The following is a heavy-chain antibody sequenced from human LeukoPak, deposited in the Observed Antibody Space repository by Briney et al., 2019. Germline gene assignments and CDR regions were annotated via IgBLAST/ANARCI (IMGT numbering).Heavy chain of an antibody. CDR1: GYTFTNYY. CDR2: INPNSGAT. Sequence: AASVKVSCKASGYTFTNYYMHWVRQAPGQGLEWMGWINPNSGATNYAQNFQGRVTVTRDTSISTAYMELTRLRSDDTAMYYCARGAYSYGNWFDPWGQEPWSPSPQ. V-gene: IGHV1-2*02. J-gene: IGHJ5*02. CDR3: ARGAYSYGNWFDP. D-gene: IGHD5-18*01.